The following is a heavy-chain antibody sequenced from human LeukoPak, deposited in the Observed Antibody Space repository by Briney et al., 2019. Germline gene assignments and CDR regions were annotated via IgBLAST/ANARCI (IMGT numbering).Heavy chain of an antibody. Sequence: ASVKVSCKASGYTFSGHYIHWVRQAPGQGLEWMGWINPKNAATNYAQKFQGRVTMTRDTSTGTVYMEMNALRSDDTAVYYCARAGYSSSWYVYWGQGTLVTVSS. CDR1: GYTFSGHY. J-gene: IGHJ4*02. CDR2: INPKNAAT. D-gene: IGHD6-13*01. V-gene: IGHV1-2*02. CDR3: ARAGYSSSWYVY.